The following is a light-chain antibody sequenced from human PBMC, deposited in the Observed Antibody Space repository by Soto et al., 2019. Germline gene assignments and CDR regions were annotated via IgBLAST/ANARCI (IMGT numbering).Light chain of an antibody. CDR2: DVS. Sequence: QSALTQPASVSGSPGQSITISCTRTSSDVGAYNYVSWYQQHPGKAPKLMIYDVSHRPSGVSNRFSASKSGNTASLTISGLQAEDEAHYYCSSYARSNPVVFGGGTKVTVL. V-gene: IGLV2-14*01. CDR1: SSDVGAYNY. J-gene: IGLJ2*01. CDR3: SSYARSNPVV.